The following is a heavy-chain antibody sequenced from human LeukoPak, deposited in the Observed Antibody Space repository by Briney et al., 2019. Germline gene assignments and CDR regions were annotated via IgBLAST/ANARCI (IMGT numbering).Heavy chain of an antibody. Sequence: GGSLRLSCAASGFTFDNYAMHWVRQAPGKGLEWVSGITWNSDNIDYADSVKGRFTISRDNAKNSLYLQMNTLRPEDTALYYCAKDISLQQLLNFGGAFDMWGQGTTVTVSS. CDR1: GFTFDNYA. D-gene: IGHD2-2*01. J-gene: IGHJ3*02. CDR2: ITWNSDNI. V-gene: IGHV3-9*01. CDR3: AKDISLQQLLNFGGAFDM.